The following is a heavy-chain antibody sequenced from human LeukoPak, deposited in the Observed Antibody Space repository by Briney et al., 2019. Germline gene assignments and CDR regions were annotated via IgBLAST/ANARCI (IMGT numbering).Heavy chain of an antibody. V-gene: IGHV3-15*01. CDR1: GFTFSNAW. Sequence: GGSLRLSCAASGFTFSNAWMSWVRQAPGKGLEWVGRIKSKTGGGTTDHAAPVKGRFTISRDDSKNTLYLQMNSLKTVDTAVYYCTTGPFDYYGSASYLANGMDVWGQGTTVTVSS. J-gene: IGHJ6*02. CDR2: IKSKTGGGTT. D-gene: IGHD3-10*01. CDR3: TTGPFDYYGSASYLANGMDV.